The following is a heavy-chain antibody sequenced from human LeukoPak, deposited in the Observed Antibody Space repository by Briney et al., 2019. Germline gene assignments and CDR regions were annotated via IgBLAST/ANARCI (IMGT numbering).Heavy chain of an antibody. V-gene: IGHV1-8*03. D-gene: IGHD2-2*01. CDR2: MNPNIGNT. CDR3: ARGRCVGSTSCYYFDY. CDR1: GYTFTNYN. Sequence: EASVKVSCKASGYTFTNYNINWVRQATGQGLEWMGWMNPNIGNTGYAQKFQGRVTITRNTSISTAYMELSSLRSEDTAVYYCARGRCVGSTSCYYFDYWGQGTLVTVSS. J-gene: IGHJ4*02.